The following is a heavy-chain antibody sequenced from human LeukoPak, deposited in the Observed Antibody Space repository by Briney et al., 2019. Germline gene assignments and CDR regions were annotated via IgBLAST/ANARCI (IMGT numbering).Heavy chain of an antibody. CDR2: ISGSGGST. J-gene: IGHJ4*02. D-gene: IGHD2-15*01. CDR1: GFTFSSYA. Sequence: GGSLRLSCAASGFTFSSYAMRWVRQAPGKGLEWVSAISGSGGSTYYADSVKGRFTISRDNAKNSLYLQMNSLRAEDTAVYYCARDGWRAESTSSYFDYWGQGTLVTVSS. CDR3: ARDGWRAESTSSYFDY. V-gene: IGHV3-23*01.